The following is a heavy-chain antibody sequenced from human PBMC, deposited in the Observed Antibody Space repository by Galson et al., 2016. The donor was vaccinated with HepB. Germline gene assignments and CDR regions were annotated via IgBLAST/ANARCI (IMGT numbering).Heavy chain of an antibody. D-gene: IGHD3-16*01. V-gene: IGHV3-9*01. CDR2: LTWNSGNI. J-gene: IGHJ4*02. Sequence: SLRLSCAASGFTFDDYAMHWVRQAPGKGLEWVSGLTWNSGNIGYAGSVKGRFTVSRDNAKNSLYLQMNSLRAEDAALYYCARAFPVSGGWGRPSEFWGQGTLVTVSS. CDR1: GFTFDDYA. CDR3: ARAFPVSGGWGRPSEF.